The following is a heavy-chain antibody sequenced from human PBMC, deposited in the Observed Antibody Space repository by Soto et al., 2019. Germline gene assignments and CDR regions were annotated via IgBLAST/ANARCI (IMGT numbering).Heavy chain of an antibody. Sequence: PGESLKISCKGSGYSFTSYWIGWVRQMPGKGLEWMGIIYPGDSDTRYSPSFRGQVTISADKSISTAYLQWSSLKASDTAMYYCARPREAGKNYYGVDVCGQGTTVTVSS. V-gene: IGHV5-51*01. CDR2: IYPGDSDT. D-gene: IGHD6-19*01. CDR3: ARPREAGKNYYGVDV. J-gene: IGHJ6*02. CDR1: GYSFTSYW.